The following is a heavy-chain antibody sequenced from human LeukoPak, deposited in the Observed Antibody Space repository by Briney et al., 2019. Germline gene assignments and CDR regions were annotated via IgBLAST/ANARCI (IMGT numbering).Heavy chain of an antibody. CDR3: ATGREYYYYGMDV. CDR2: IDSDGSGT. J-gene: IGHJ6*02. V-gene: IGHV3-74*01. Sequence: PGGSLRLSCVASGFTFSIHWMHWARQSPEKGLVWVSRIDSDGSGTTYANSVKGRFTVSRDNAKNTLYLQMNNLRAEDTGVYYCATGREYYYYGMDVWGQGTTVIVSS. CDR1: GFTFSIHW.